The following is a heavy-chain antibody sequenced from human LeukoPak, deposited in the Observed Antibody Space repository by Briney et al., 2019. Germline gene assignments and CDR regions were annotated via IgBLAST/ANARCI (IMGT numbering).Heavy chain of an antibody. J-gene: IGHJ4*02. Sequence: SETLSLTCTVSGGSISSYYWSWIRQPAGKGLEWIGRIYTSGSTNYNPSLKSRVTMSVDTSKNQFSLKLSSVTAADTAVYYCARLVAVAGTDDYFDYWGQGTLVTVSS. D-gene: IGHD2-15*01. V-gene: IGHV4-4*07. CDR2: IYTSGST. CDR3: ARLVAVAGTDDYFDY. CDR1: GGSISSYY.